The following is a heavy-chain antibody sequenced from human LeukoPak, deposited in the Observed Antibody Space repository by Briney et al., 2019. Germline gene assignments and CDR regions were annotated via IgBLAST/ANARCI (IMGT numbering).Heavy chain of an antibody. D-gene: IGHD3-10*01. CDR1: GGSVSSGRYY. CDR2: IYRSGST. V-gene: IGHV4-30-2*01. CDR3: ARGGGFYGSGTTHFDY. Sequence: SETLSLTCTVSGGSVSSGRYYWSWIRQPPGKGLEWIGYIYRSGSTSYKPSLKSRLSITIDKSKNQFSLNLRSVTAADTAFYYCARGGGFYGSGTTHFDYWGQGTLATVSS. J-gene: IGHJ4*02.